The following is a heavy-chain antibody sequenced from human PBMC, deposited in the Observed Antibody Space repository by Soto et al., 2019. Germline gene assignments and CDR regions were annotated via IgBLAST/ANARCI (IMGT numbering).Heavy chain of an antibody. J-gene: IGHJ2*01. V-gene: IGHV3-53*01. CDR2: LYSGGTA. Sequence: LRLSCAASGLTVSANYMNWVRQAPGKGLEWVSLLYSGGTAYYADSVRGRFTISRDNSKNTLYLQMNSLRVEDTAVYFCARARSSTMIVVTNHWYFDLWGRGTLVTVSS. D-gene: IGHD3-22*01. CDR3: ARARSSTMIVVTNHWYFDL. CDR1: GLTVSANY.